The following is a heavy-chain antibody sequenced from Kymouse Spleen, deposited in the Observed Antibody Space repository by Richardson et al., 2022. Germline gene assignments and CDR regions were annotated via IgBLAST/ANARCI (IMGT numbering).Heavy chain of an antibody. Sequence: EVQLVESGGGLVKPGGSLRLSCAASGFTFSNAWMSWVRQAPGKGLEWVGRIKSKTDGGTTDYAAPVKGRFTISRDDSKNTLYLQMNSLKTEDTAVYYCTTDITMVRGVIILDYWGQGTLVTVSS. CDR1: GFTFSNAW. CDR3: TTDITMVRGVIILDY. D-gene: IGHD3-10*01. J-gene: IGHJ4*02. V-gene: IGHV3-15*01. CDR2: IKSKTDGGTT.